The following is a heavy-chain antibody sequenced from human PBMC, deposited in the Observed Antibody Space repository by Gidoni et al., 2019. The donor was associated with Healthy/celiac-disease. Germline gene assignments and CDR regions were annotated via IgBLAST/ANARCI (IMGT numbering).Heavy chain of an antibody. D-gene: IGHD6-13*01. CDR3: ARGVEGEQQLVLWPPIDY. V-gene: IGHV1-18*01. CDR1: GYTFTSYG. CDR2: ISAYNGNT. J-gene: IGHJ4*02. Sequence: QVQLVQSGAEVKKPGASVKVSCQASGYTFTSYGISWVRQAPGQGLEWMGWISAYNGNTNDAQKLQGRVTMTTDTSTSTAYMELRSLRSDDTAVYYCARGVEGEQQLVLWPPIDYWGQGTLVTVSS.